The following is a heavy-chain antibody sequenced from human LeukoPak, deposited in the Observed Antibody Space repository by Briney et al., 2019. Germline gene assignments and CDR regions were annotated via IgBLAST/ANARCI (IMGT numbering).Heavy chain of an antibody. Sequence: GGSLRLSCATPGFIFSDSLMHWVRQASGKGLEWVGRIRSKANGYATAYAASVKGRFTISRDDSKNTAYLQMNSLETEDTAVYYYTTTERWGQGTLVTVSS. CDR2: IRSKANGYAT. D-gene: IGHD1-1*01. CDR3: TTTER. V-gene: IGHV3-73*01. CDR1: GFIFSDSL. J-gene: IGHJ4*02.